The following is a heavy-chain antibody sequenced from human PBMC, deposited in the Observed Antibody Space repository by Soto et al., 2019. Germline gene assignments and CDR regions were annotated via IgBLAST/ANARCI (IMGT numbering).Heavy chain of an antibody. CDR1: GLSITDSEMG. Sequence: QVTLKESGPVLVKPTETLTLRCTVSGLSITDSEMGVSWIRQPPGQPLEWLAHIDSSGEKSYRTFLKSRLAISKDTFKSQIVLTMTSMDPGDTATYYCARRHLAVAVSPWFDPWGQGIPVTVSS. V-gene: IGHV2-26*01. CDR3: ARRHLAVAVSPWFDP. D-gene: IGHD6-19*01. J-gene: IGHJ5*02. CDR2: IDSSGEK.